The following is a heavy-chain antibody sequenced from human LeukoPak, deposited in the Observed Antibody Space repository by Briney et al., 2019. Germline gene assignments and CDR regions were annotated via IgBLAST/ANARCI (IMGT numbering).Heavy chain of an antibody. CDR3: ASLPRDLTYYYYYMDV. CDR1: GFTFSDYY. Sequence: GGSLRLSCAASGFTFSDYYMSWIRQAPGKGLEWVSYISSSGSTIYYADSVKGRFTISRDNAKNSLYLQMNSLRAEDTAVYYCASLPRDLTYYYYYMDVWAKGPRSPSP. J-gene: IGHJ6*03. V-gene: IGHV3-11*01. D-gene: IGHD3-9*01. CDR2: ISSSGSTI.